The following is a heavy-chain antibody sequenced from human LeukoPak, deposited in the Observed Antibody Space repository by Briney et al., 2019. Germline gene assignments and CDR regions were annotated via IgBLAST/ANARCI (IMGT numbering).Heavy chain of an antibody. V-gene: IGHV4-59*01. Sequence: SETLSLTCTVSGGXISSYYWSWIRQPPGKGLERIGYIYYSGSTNYNPSLKSRVTISVDTSKNQFSLKLSSVTAADTAVYYCARAAEVTTMDLWGQGTLVTVSS. CDR2: IYYSGST. J-gene: IGHJ4*02. CDR3: ARAAEVTTMDL. CDR1: GGXISSYY. D-gene: IGHD3-22*01.